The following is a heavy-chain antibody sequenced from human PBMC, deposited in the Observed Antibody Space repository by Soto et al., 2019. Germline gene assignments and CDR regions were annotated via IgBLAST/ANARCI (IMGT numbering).Heavy chain of an antibody. CDR1: GVSISSDGYS. CDR3: ARAYYDFWTSYHYGMDV. CDR2: IYQSGST. J-gene: IGHJ6*02. V-gene: IGHV4-30-2*01. Sequence: QLQLQESGSGLVKPSQTLSLTCAVSGVSISSDGYSWSWIRQPPGKGLEWIGFIYQSGSTYYNPSLKCRGTMSVDRSKNQFSLKLTSVTAADTAVYYCARAYYDFWTSYHYGMDVWGQGTTVTVSS. D-gene: IGHD3-3*01.